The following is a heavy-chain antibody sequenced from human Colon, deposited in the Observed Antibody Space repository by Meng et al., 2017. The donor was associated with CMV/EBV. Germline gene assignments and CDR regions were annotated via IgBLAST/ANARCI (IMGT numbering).Heavy chain of an antibody. D-gene: IGHD1-14*01. CDR1: GYTFTGHY. V-gene: IGHV1-2*02. Sequence: ASVKVSCKASGYTFTGHYIHWVRQAPGQGLEWMGWINPNNGGRNFAQQFQGRVSMTRDTSINTAFMELTGPTSDDTAVYYCARGDLTTLFSYYYGMDVWGQGTTVTVSS. CDR3: ARGDLTTLFSYYYGMDV. J-gene: IGHJ6*02. CDR2: INPNNGGR.